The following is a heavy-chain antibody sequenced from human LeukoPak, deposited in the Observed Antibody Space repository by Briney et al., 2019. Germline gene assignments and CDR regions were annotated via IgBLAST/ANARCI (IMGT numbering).Heavy chain of an antibody. CDR2: IYYSGST. CDR1: GDSISSSSYY. Sequence: SETLSLTCTVSGDSISSSSYYWGWIRQPPGKGLEWIGSIYYSGSTYYNPSLKSRVTISVDMSKNQFSLKLSSVTAADTAVYYCARHDSSGPYNAFDIWGQGTMVIVSS. D-gene: IGHD3-22*01. J-gene: IGHJ3*02. CDR3: ARHDSSGPYNAFDI. V-gene: IGHV4-39*01.